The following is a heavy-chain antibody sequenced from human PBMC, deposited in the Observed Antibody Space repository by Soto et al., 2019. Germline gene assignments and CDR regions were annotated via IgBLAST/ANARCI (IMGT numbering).Heavy chain of an antibody. CDR3: VKDRFLSTNTLIVVATHH. Sequence: ASVSDSCKASGYTFTSYGISWVRQAPGQGLEWMGWISAYNGNTNYAQKRQGRVTMTTDTSTSTAYMARRSLRSDDTAVYYCVKDRFLSTNTLIVVATHHRGQGTLVTVFS. V-gene: IGHV1-18*01. J-gene: IGHJ1*01. CDR1: GYTFTSYG. CDR2: ISAYNGNT. D-gene: IGHD3-22*01.